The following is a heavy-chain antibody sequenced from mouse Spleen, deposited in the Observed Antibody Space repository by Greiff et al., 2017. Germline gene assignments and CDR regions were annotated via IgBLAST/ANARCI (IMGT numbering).Heavy chain of an antibody. V-gene: IGHV1-52*01. J-gene: IGHJ2*01. CDR1: GYTFTSYW. D-gene: IGHD1-1*01. CDR2: IDPSDSET. Sequence: VQLQQPGAELVRPGSSVKLSCKASGYTFTSYWMHWVKQRPIQGLEWIGNIDPSDSETHYNQKFKDKATLTVDKSSSTAYMQLSSLTSEDSAVYYCARGTLRYPYYFDYWGQGTTLTVSS. CDR3: ARGTLRYPYYFDY.